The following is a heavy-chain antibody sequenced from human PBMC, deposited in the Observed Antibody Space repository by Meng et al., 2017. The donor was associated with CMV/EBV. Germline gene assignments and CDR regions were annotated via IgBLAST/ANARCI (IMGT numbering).Heavy chain of an antibody. J-gene: IGHJ4*02. CDR3: ARGTYDFWSGKDDY. CDR1: GGSFSGYY. D-gene: IGHD3-3*01. CDR2: INHSGST. V-gene: IGHV4-34*01. Sequence: GSLRLSCAVYGGSFSGYYWSWLRQPPGKGLEWIGEINHSGSTNYNPSLKSRVTISVDTSKNQFSLKLSSVTAADTAVYYCARGTYDFWSGKDDYWGQGTLVTVSS.